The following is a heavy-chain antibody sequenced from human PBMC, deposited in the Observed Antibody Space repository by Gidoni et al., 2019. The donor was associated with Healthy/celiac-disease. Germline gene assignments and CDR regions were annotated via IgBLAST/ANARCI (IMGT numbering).Heavy chain of an antibody. CDR2: IKQDGSEK. D-gene: IGHD3-22*01. V-gene: IGHV3-7*03. J-gene: IGHJ2*01. CDR3: ARVPKYYYDSSGYSLPRSWYFDL. CDR1: GFTFSSYW. Sequence: EVQLVESGGGLVQPGGSLRLSCAASGFTFSSYWMSWVRQAPGKGLEWVANIKQDGSEKYYVDSVKGRFTISRDNAKNSLYLQMNSLRAEDTAVYYCARVPKYYYDSSGYSLPRSWYFDLWGRGTLVTVSS.